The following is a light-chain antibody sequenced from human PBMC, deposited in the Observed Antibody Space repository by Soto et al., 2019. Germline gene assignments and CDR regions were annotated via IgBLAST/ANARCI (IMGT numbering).Light chain of an antibody. V-gene: IGKV3-15*01. CDR1: QSVSSN. Sequence: VMTQSPATLSVSPGERATLSCGASQSVSSNLAWYQQKPGQAPRLLIYGASTRATGIPARFSGSGSGTEFTLTISSLQSEDFAVYYCQQYNNWPPWTFGQGTKV. CDR3: QQYNNWPPWT. CDR2: GAS. J-gene: IGKJ1*01.